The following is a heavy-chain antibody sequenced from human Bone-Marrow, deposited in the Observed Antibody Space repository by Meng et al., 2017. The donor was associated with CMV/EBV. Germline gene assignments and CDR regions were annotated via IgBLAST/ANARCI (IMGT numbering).Heavy chain of an antibody. J-gene: IGHJ6*02. CDR3: AREGRYCSGGSCYSGGYYYYGMDV. V-gene: IGHV1-2*02. D-gene: IGHD2-15*01. CDR1: GYTFTGYY. Sequence: ASVKVSCKASGYTFTGYYMHWVRQAPGQGLEWMGWINPNSGGTNYAQKFQGRVTMTRDTSISTAYMELSRLRSDDTAVYYCAREGRYCSGGSCYSGGYYYYGMDVWGQGTTVTVSS. CDR2: INPNSGGT.